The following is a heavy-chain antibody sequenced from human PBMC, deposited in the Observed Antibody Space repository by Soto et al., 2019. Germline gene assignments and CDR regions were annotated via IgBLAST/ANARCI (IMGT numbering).Heavy chain of an antibody. J-gene: IGHJ6*02. D-gene: IGHD3-10*01. V-gene: IGHV3-53*01. CDR2: IYSGGST. CDR3: ARDISGYYYGMDV. CDR1: GFTVSSNY. Sequence: PGGSLRLSCAASGFTVSSNYMSWVRQAPGKGLEWVSVIYSGGSTYYADSVKGRFTISRDNSKNTLYLQMNSLRAEDTAVYYCARDISGYYYGMDVWGQGTTVTVSS.